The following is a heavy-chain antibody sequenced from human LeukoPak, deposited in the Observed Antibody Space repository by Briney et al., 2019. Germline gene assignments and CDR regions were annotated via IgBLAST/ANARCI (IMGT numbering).Heavy chain of an antibody. J-gene: IGHJ4*02. D-gene: IGHD2-15*01. CDR2: ISGSSTTI. V-gene: IGHV3-48*01. Sequence: GGSLRLSCAASGFTFSSYEMNWVRQAPGKGLEWVSYISGSSTTIYYADSVKGRFTISRDNAKNSLYLQMNSLRAEDTAGYYCARNHNGYCSGGSCYSDYWGQGTLVTVSS. CDR1: GFTFSSYE. CDR3: ARNHNGYCSGGSCYSDY.